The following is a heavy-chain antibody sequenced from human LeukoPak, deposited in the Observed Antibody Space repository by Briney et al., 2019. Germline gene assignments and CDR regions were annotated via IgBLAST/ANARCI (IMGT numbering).Heavy chain of an antibody. J-gene: IGHJ4*02. CDR3: AKQGRDHCSGGSCYLFDY. D-gene: IGHD2-15*01. CDR1: GFTFISFG. V-gene: IGHV3-30*18. CDR2: ISFDGGDK. Sequence: PGRSLRLSCAASGFTFISFGMHWVRQAPSKGLQWVALISFDGGDKYYADSVKGRFTISRDNSKDTLFLQMNSLRPEDTAVYYCAKQGRDHCSGGSCYLFDYWGQGTLVTVSS.